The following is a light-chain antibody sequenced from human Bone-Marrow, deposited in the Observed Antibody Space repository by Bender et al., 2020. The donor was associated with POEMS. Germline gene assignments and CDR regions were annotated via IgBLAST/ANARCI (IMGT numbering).Light chain of an antibody. CDR3: YSAADNNLGV. CDR2: KDT. CDR1: LLQKKY. J-gene: IGLJ3*02. Sequence: SYELTQPSSVSVSPGQTARITCSGDLLQKKYVRWFLQKPGQAPVLVIYKDTERASGIPERFSGSSSGTTVTLTISGAQAEDEADYYCYSAADNNLGVFGGGTKVTVL. V-gene: IGLV3-27*01.